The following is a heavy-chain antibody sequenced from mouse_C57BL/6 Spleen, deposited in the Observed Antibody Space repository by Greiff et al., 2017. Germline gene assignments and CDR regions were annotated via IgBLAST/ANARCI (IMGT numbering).Heavy chain of an antibody. Sequence: LQPGTELVKPGASVKLSCKASGYTFTSYWMHWVKQRPGQGLEWIGNINPSNGGTNYNEKFKSKATRTVDKSSSTSYMQLSSLTSEDSAVYYCARCNYVLYYSAMDYWGQGTTVTVSS. CDR1: GYTFTSYW. V-gene: IGHV1-53*01. CDR3: ARCNYVLYYSAMDY. D-gene: IGHD2-1*01. CDR2: INPSNGGT. J-gene: IGHJ4*01.